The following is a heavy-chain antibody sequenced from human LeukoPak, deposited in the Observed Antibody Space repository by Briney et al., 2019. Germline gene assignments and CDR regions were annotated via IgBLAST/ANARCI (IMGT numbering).Heavy chain of an antibody. V-gene: IGHV3-23*01. CDR2: ISGSGGST. CDR3: AKDVSRDIVVVPAQDY. J-gene: IGHJ4*02. CDR1: GLTFSSYA. D-gene: IGHD2-2*01. Sequence: GGSLRLSCAASGLTFSSYAMSWVRQAPGKGLEWVSAISGSGGSTYYADSVKGRFTISRDNSKNTLYLQMNSLRAEDTAVYYCAKDVSRDIVVVPAQDYWGQGTLVTVSS.